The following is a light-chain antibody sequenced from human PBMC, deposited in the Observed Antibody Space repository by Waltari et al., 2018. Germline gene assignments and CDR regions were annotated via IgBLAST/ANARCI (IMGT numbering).Light chain of an antibody. J-gene: IGKJ4*02. V-gene: IGKV4-1*01. CDR2: WAS. CDR1: QSVLYNSNDKND. CDR3: KQYYGRRT. Sequence: DIVMTQSPDFLAVSLGERATINCKSSQSVLYNSNDKNDLDWYQQKPGQPPKLLIYWASSRQSGVPNRVSGSGSGTDFTRAINSLQAEDVVVYDGKQYYGRRTSGGGTRVEIK.